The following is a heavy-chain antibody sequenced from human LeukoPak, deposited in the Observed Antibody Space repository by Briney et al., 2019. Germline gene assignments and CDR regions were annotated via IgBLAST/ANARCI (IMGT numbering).Heavy chain of an antibody. CDR3: ARWSVYYYDSSGYYEC. CDR1: GYTFTSYD. Sequence: ASVKVSCKASGYTFTSYDINWVRQATGRGLEWMGWINAGNGNTKYSQKFQGRVTITRDTSASTAYMELSSLRSGDTAVYYCARWSVYYYDSSGYYECWGQGTLVTVSS. CDR2: INAGNGNT. V-gene: IGHV1-3*01. D-gene: IGHD3-22*01. J-gene: IGHJ4*02.